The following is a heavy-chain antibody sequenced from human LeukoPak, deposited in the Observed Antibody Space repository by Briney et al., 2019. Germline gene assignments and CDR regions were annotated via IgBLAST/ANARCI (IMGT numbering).Heavy chain of an antibody. V-gene: IGHV1-69*13. J-gene: IGHJ3*02. CDR2: IIPIFGTA. CDR1: GGTFSSYA. CDR3: ARDGPPDIVVVPAAMLDAFDI. D-gene: IGHD2-2*01. Sequence: SVKVSCKASGGTFSSYAISWVRKAPGQGLEWMGGIIPIFGTANYAQKFQGRVTITADESTSTAYMELSSLRSEDTAVYYCARDGPPDIVVVPAAMLDAFDIWGQGTMVTVSS.